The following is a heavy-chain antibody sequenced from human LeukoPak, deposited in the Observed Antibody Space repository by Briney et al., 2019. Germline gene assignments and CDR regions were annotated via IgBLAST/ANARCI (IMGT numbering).Heavy chain of an antibody. CDR1: GFTFSDYY. CDR2: ISSSGSTI. Sequence: GGSLRLSCAASGFTFSDYYMSWIRQAPGKGLEWVSYISSSGSTIHYADSVKGRFTISRDNAKNSLYLQMNSLRAEDTAAYYCARSRVTMVRGDVGYWGQGTLVTVSS. J-gene: IGHJ4*02. D-gene: IGHD3-10*01. CDR3: ARSRVTMVRGDVGY. V-gene: IGHV3-11*01.